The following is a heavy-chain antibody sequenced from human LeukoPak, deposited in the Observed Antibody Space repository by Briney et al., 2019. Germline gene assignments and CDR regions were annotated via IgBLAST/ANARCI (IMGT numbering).Heavy chain of an antibody. CDR1: GFSVRTSGVG. CDR2: IYWDDDK. D-gene: IGHD6-19*01. Sequence: SGPTLVKPRRTLMLICKFSGFSVRTSGVGVAWIRQPPGKALEWLALIYWDDDKRYSPSLQSRLTITKDTSKNQVVLTMTNMDPVDTAIYYCAHSTGWYSPFDSWGQGTLVTVSS. J-gene: IGHJ4*02. V-gene: IGHV2-5*02. CDR3: AHSTGWYSPFDS.